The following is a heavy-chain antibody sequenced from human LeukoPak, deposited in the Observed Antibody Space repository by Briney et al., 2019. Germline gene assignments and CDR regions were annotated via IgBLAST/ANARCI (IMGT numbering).Heavy chain of an antibody. D-gene: IGHD4-4*01. CDR3: ARRRPTAWFDP. V-gene: IGHV3-11*01. Sequence: GGSLRLSCAVSGFTFSDYYMSWIRQAPGKGLEWISYISTGVTTTRYADSVKGRFTISRDDAKNSLYLEMNSLRVDDTAVYYCARRRPTAWFDPWGQGTLVIVSS. CDR2: ISTGVTTT. CDR1: GFTFSDYY. J-gene: IGHJ5*02.